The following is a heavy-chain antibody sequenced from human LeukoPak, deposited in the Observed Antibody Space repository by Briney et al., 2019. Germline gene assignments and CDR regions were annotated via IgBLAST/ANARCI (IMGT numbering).Heavy chain of an antibody. J-gene: IGHJ4*02. Sequence: AGGSLRLSCAASGSTFSSYAVSWVRQAPGKGLEWVSSISGSGGSTYSADSVKGRFTISRDNSKNTLYLQMNSLRAEDTALYYCAKDRSCTNDICHGDFDYWGQRTLVTVSS. V-gene: IGHV3-23*01. CDR1: GSTFSSYA. CDR3: AKDRSCTNDICHGDFDY. CDR2: ISGSGGST. D-gene: IGHD2-8*01.